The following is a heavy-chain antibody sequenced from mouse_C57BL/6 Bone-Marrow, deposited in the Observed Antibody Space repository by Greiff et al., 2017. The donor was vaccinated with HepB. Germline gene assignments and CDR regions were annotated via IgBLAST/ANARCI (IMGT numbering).Heavy chain of an antibody. D-gene: IGHD2-4*01. V-gene: IGHV1-81*01. CDR2: IYPRSGNT. CDR1: GYTFTSYG. J-gene: IGHJ1*03. Sequence: VKLMESGAELARPGASVKLSCKASGYTFTSYGISWVKQRTGQGLEWIGEIYPRSGNTYYNEKFKGKATLTADKSSSTAYMELRSLTSEDSAVYFCVAYDYDKGYFDVWGTGTTVTVSS. CDR3: VAYDYDKGYFDV.